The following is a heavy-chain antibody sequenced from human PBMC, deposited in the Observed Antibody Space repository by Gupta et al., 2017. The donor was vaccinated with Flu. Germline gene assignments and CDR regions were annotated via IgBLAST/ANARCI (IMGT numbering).Heavy chain of an antibody. CDR2: ISSSSSYI. CDR3: ARGTDYDYGDYAAF. D-gene: IGHD4-17*01. CDR1: GFTFSNYT. V-gene: IGHV3-21*01. J-gene: IGHJ4*02. Sequence: EVQRVGSGGGTVQPGESRRLSWAASGFTFSNYTMNWVRQAPGEGLEWVSSISSSSSYIYYADSVKGRFTIFRDNAKNSLYLQMNSLRAEDTAVYYCARGTDYDYGDYAAFWGQGTLVTVPS.